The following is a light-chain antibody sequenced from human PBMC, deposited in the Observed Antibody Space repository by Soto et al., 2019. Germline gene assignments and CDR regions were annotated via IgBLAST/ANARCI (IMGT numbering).Light chain of an antibody. Sequence: QSALTQPASVSGSPGQSITIACSGTSSDVGGYNYVSWFQQHPGKAPKLLIYEVSNRPSGVSNRFSASKSGNTASLTISGLQAEDEATYYCSSDSSSSTLVFGTGTKLTVL. J-gene: IGLJ1*01. CDR1: SSDVGGYNY. CDR2: EVS. CDR3: SSDSSSSTLV. V-gene: IGLV2-14*01.